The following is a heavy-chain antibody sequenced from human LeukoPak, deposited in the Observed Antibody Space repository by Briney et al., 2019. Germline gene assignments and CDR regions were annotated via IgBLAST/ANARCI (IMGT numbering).Heavy chain of an antibody. D-gene: IGHD3-10*01. J-gene: IGHJ4*02. Sequence: PSETLSLTCTVSGGXISTYLCNWIRQPPGKGLEWIGYIYYSGSTNYNPSLKSRVTISVDTSKNQFSLKLTSVTAADTAVYYCARARYGSGSYAFDYWGQGTLLTVSS. CDR2: IYYSGST. CDR3: ARARYGSGSYAFDY. V-gene: IGHV4-59*13. CDR1: GGXISTYL.